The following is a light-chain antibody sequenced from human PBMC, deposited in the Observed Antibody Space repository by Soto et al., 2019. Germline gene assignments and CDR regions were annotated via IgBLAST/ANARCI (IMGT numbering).Light chain of an antibody. CDR2: GAS. Sequence: IQLTQSPSSLSASGGDRVTVAFRASPGIINYLAWYQHKPGKAPKLLIYGASTLQSGVPSRFGVSGSGTDFTLNISSLQPDDCATYYCQQLFMYPPTFGPGTNLDIK. CDR1: PGIINY. CDR3: QQLFMYPPT. V-gene: IGKV1-9*01. J-gene: IGKJ3*01.